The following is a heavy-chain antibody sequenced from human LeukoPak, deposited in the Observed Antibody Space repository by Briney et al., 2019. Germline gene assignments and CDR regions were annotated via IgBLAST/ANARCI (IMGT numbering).Heavy chain of an antibody. CDR2: ISSDGSVK. J-gene: IGHJ4*02. V-gene: IGHV3-30*18. CDR1: KFTFSHYG. CDR3: VKEYHSRGFGAYFDY. Sequence: GGSLRLSCTASKFTFSHYGMQWVRQAPGKGLEWVAVISSDGSVKVYADSVKGRFTLSRDNSINTVDLQMNSLRAEDTAVYYCVKEYHSRGFGAYFDYWGQGTLVTVSS. D-gene: IGHD3-3*01.